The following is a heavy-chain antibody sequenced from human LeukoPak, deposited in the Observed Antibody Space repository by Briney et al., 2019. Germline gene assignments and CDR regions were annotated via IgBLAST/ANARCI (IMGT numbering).Heavy chain of an antibody. CDR2: IYHTGST. J-gene: IGHJ3*02. D-gene: IGHD3-16*01. CDR3: ARDRALNHYVWGSLAPSDAFDI. V-gene: IGHV4-31*03. CDR1: GGSVESGGYY. Sequence: PSQTLSLTCTVSGGSVESGGYYWTWIRQLPGKGLEWIGYIYHTGSTFYNPSLKSRVTISVDTSKNQFSLKLSSVTAADTAVYYCARDRALNHYVWGSLAPSDAFDIWGQGTMVTVSS.